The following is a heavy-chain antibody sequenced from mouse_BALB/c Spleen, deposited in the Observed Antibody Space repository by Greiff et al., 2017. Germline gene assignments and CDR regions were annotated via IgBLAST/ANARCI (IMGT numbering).Heavy chain of an antibody. CDR1: GFSLTSYG. V-gene: IGHV2-6-7*01. D-gene: IGHD2-3*01. CDR3: ARDQDGYYVSDY. J-gene: IGHJ4*01. CDR2: IWGDGST. Sequence: VQLQQSGPGLVAPSQSLSITCTVSGFSLTSYGVSWVRQPPGKGLEWLGMIWGDGSTNYNSALKSRLSISKDNSKSQVFLKMHSLQTDDTSRYYCARDQDGYYVSDYWGKGTSVTVSS.